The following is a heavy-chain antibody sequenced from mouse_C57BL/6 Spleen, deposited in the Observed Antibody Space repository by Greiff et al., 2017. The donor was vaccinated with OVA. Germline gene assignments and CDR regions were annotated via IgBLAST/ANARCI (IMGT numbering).Heavy chain of an antibody. Sequence: EVKLVESGGGLVKPGGSLKLSCAASGFTFSDYGMHWVRQAPEKGLEWVAYISSGSSTIYYADTVKGRFTISRDNAKNTLFLQMTSLRSEDTAMYYCARRYTGYAMDYWGQGTSVTVSS. D-gene: IGHD2-12*01. CDR3: ARRYTGYAMDY. CDR2: ISSGSSTI. CDR1: GFTFSDYG. V-gene: IGHV5-17*01. J-gene: IGHJ4*01.